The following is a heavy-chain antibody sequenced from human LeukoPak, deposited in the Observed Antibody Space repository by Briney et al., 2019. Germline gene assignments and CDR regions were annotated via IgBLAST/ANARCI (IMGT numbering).Heavy chain of an antibody. CDR1: RFTFSSYS. CDR3: ARDRGPYSSGWYGEGY. Sequence: GGSLRLSCAASRFTFSSYSMNWVRQAPGKGLEWVSSISSSSSYIYYADSVKGRFTISRDNAKNSLYLQMNSLRAEDTAVHYCARDRGPYSSGWYGEGYWGQGTLVTVSS. D-gene: IGHD6-19*01. J-gene: IGHJ4*02. CDR2: ISSSSSYI. V-gene: IGHV3-21*01.